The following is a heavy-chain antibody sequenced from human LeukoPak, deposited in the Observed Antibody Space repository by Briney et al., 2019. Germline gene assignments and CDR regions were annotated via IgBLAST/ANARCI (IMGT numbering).Heavy chain of an antibody. CDR2: ISGSGGST. Sequence: GGSLRLSCAASGFTFSSYAMSWVRRAPGKGLEWVSAISGSGGSTYYADSVKGRFTISRDNAKNSLYPQMNSLRAEDTALYYCAKDFQRYCSSTSCFIFDYWGQGTLVTVSS. J-gene: IGHJ4*02. D-gene: IGHD2-2*01. CDR3: AKDFQRYCSSTSCFIFDY. V-gene: IGHV3-23*01. CDR1: GFTFSSYA.